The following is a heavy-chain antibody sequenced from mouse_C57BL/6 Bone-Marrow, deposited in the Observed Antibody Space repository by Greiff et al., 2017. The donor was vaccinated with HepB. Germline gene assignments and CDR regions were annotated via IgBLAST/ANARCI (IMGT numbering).Heavy chain of an antibody. Sequence: VQLQESGAELARPGASVKLSCKASGYTFTSYGISWVKQRTGQGLEWIGEIYPRSGNTYYNEKFKGKATLTADKSSSTAYMELRSLTSEDSAVYFWARERWLLLFDYWGQGITLTVSS. CDR1: GYTFTSYG. D-gene: IGHD2-3*01. CDR3: ARERWLLLFDY. J-gene: IGHJ2*01. CDR2: IYPRSGNT. V-gene: IGHV1-81*01.